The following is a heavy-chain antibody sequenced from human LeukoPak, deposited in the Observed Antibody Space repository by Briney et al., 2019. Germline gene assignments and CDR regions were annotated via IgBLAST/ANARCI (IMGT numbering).Heavy chain of an antibody. CDR3: SRVALYGSGPTSH. D-gene: IGHD3-10*01. CDR2: INHSGST. J-gene: IGHJ4*02. CDR1: GGSFSGYY. Sequence: PSETLSLTCAVYGGSFSGYYWRWIRQPPGKGLVWIWEINHSGSTNNNPSLMSRVIISVNTYKNQYTLKLSSVTAANTAVYYGSRVALYGSGPTSHWGQGTLVTVSA. V-gene: IGHV4-34*01.